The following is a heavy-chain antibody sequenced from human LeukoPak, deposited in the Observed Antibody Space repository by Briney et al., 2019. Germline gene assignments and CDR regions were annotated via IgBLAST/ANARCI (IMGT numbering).Heavy chain of an antibody. V-gene: IGHV3-30*18. D-gene: IGHD2-2*01. Sequence: QPGRSLRLSCAAPGFTFSNYGMHWVRQAPDKGLEWVAVISYDGRNQVYTDSAKGRFTISRDNSMNMLYLHMNSLRPEDTAVYYCAKVPETHCSGTCCYEGYFDYWGQGTLVTVSS. CDR3: AKVPETHCSGTCCYEGYFDY. CDR2: ISYDGRNQ. CDR1: GFTFSNYG. J-gene: IGHJ4*02.